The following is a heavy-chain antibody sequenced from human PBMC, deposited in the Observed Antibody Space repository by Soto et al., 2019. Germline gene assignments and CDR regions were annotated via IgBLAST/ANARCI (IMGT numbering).Heavy chain of an antibody. J-gene: IGHJ5*02. V-gene: IGHV1-18*01. CDR1: GYTFTSYT. Sequence: QVRLVHSETEVKKPGASVNVSCKASGYTFTSYTISWVRQAPGQGLEWMGWISANNGNTEFAQKFQDRLTMVADTTTSTAYLELRNLRPDVPAVYYCARSLPGFEPWGQGTLVAVSS. CDR3: ARSLPGFEP. CDR2: ISANNGNT.